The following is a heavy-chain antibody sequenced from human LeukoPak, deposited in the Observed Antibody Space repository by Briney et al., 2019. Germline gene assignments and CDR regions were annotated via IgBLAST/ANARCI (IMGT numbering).Heavy chain of an antibody. Sequence: SVTVSCKASGGTFSSYAISWVRQAPGQGLEWMGGIIPIFGTANYAQKFQGRVTITADESTSTAYMELSSLRSEDTAVYYCARATYYDFWSGYYTYPGGPEPRRNWFDPWGQGTLVTVSS. CDR1: GGTFSSYA. CDR3: ARATYYDFWSGYYTYPGGPEPRRNWFDP. CDR2: IIPIFGTA. V-gene: IGHV1-69*01. J-gene: IGHJ5*02. D-gene: IGHD3-3*01.